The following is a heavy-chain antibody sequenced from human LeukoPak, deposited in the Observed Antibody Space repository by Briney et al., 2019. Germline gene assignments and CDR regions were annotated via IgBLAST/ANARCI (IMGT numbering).Heavy chain of an antibody. CDR2: IKQDGSEK. CDR3: ARDGWAVAGPDEWFDP. CDR1: GFTVSSDF. D-gene: IGHD6-19*01. Sequence: GGSLRLSCAASGFTVSSDFMSWVRQAPGKGLEWVANIKQDGSEKYCVDSVKGRFTISRDNAKNSLYLQMNSLRAEDTAVYYCARDGWAVAGPDEWFDPWGQGTLVTVSS. V-gene: IGHV3-7*01. J-gene: IGHJ5*02.